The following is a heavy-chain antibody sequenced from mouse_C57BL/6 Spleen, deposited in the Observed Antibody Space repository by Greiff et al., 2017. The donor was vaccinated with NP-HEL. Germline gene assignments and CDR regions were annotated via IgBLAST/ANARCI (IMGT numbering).Heavy chain of an antibody. Sequence: VQLQQSGAELMKPGASVKLSCKATGYTFTGYWIEWVKQRPGHGLEWIGEILPGSGSTNYNEKFKGKATFTADTSSNTAYMQLSSLTTEDSAIYYCASQIYYDYDKGFAYWGQGTLVTVSA. J-gene: IGHJ3*01. V-gene: IGHV1-9*01. D-gene: IGHD2-4*01. CDR3: ASQIYYDYDKGFAY. CDR1: GYTFTGYW. CDR2: ILPGSGST.